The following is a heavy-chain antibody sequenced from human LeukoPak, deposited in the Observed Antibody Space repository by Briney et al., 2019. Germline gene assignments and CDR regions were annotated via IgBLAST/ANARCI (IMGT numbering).Heavy chain of an antibody. Sequence: GGSLRLSCAASGFTFGSYAMHWVRQAPGKGLEWVAVISYDGSNKYYADSVKGRFTISRDNSKNTLYLQMNSLRAEDTAVYYCARGPTIAVAGRAEYYFDYWGQGTLVTVSS. CDR3: ARGPTIAVAGRAEYYFDY. J-gene: IGHJ4*02. CDR2: ISYDGSNK. V-gene: IGHV3-30*04. D-gene: IGHD6-19*01. CDR1: GFTFGSYA.